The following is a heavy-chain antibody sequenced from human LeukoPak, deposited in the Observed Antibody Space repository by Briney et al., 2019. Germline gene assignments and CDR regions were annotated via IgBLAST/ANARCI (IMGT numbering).Heavy chain of an antibody. J-gene: IGHJ6*02. V-gene: IGHV1-69*13. D-gene: IGHD1-26*01. CDR1: GGTFSSYA. Sequence: SVKVSCKASGGTFSSYAISWVRQAPGQGLERMGGIIPIFGTANYAQKFQGRVTITADESTSTAYMELSSLRSADTAVYYCVTELRQTHYYYYGMDVWGQGTTVTVSS. CDR2: IIPIFGTA. CDR3: VTELRQTHYYYYGMDV.